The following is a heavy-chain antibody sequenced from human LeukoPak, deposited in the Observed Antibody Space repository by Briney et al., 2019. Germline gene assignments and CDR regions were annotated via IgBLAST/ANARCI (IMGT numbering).Heavy chain of an antibody. V-gene: IGHV5-51*01. CDR2: IYPDDSDT. CDR1: GYSFTAYW. Sequence: GESLKISCKTSGYSFTAYWIGWVRQMPGTGLEWVGAIYPDDSDTRYSPSFQGQVVISADRSIRTAYLQWNTLKTSDTAMYYCVRQRGASGTINHFDPWGQGTLVTVSS. D-gene: IGHD3-10*01. J-gene: IGHJ5*02. CDR3: VRQRGASGTINHFDP.